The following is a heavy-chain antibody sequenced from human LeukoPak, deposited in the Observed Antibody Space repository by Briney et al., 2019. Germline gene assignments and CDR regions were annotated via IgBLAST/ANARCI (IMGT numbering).Heavy chain of an antibody. CDR1: GGSFSGYY. V-gene: IGHV4-34*01. J-gene: IGHJ5*02. D-gene: IGHD2-15*01. Sequence: SETLSLTCAVYGGSFSGYYWSWIRQPPGKGLEWIGEINHSGSTNYNPSLKSRVTISVDTSKNQFSLKLSSVTAADTAVYYCARGRRLRVAALGFDPWGQGTLVTVSS. CDR3: ARGRRLRVAALGFDP. CDR2: INHSGST.